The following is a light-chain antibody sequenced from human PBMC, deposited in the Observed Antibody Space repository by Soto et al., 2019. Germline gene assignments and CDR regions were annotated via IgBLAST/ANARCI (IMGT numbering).Light chain of an antibody. J-gene: IGLJ2*01. Sequence: QPVLTQPPSVSGAPGQRVTISCTGSSSNIGAGYEVHWYQQIPGTAPKLLIYGNTNRPSGVPDRFSASKSGTSASLAITGLRAEDEADYYCQSYESSLSGWIFGGGTKVTVL. CDR2: GNT. V-gene: IGLV1-40*01. CDR3: QSYESSLSGWI. CDR1: SSNIGAGYE.